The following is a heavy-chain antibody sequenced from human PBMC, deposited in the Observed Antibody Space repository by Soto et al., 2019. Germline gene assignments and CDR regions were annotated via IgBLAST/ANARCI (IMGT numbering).Heavy chain of an antibody. CDR2: IIPIFGTA. J-gene: IGHJ6*02. Sequence: QVQLVQSGAEVKKPGSSVKVSCKASGGTFSSYAISWVRQAPGQGLEWMGGIIPIFGTANYAQKLQGRVTITADESTSTAYMELSSLRSEDTAVYYCARDPSPDSVRYYYYYGMDVWGQGTTVTVSS. V-gene: IGHV1-69*12. CDR1: GGTFSSYA. D-gene: IGHD2-15*01. CDR3: ARDPSPDSVRYYYYYGMDV.